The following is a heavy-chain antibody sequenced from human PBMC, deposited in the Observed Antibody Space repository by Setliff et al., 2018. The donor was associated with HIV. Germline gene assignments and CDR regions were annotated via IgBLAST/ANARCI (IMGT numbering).Heavy chain of an antibody. D-gene: IGHD5-12*01. V-gene: IGHV4-38-2*01. CDR3: ARHMVATSYYFDY. J-gene: IGHJ4*02. CDR2: INHSGST. Sequence: PSETLSLTCAVSGYSISSGYYWGWIRQPPGKGLEWIGEINHSGSTNYNPSLKSRVTISVDTSKNQFSLKLSSVTAADTAVYYCARHMVATSYYFDYWGQGTLVTVSS. CDR1: GYSISSGYY.